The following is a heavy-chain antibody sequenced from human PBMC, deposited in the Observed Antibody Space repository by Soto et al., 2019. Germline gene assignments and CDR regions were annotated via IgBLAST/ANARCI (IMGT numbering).Heavy chain of an antibody. J-gene: IGHJ4*02. V-gene: IGHV5-51*01. CDR3: ARSPRSSPYFDY. CDR2: IYPGDHET. D-gene: IGHD6-13*01. Sequence: GESLKISCQSSGYTFSNFWIGWVRQLPGKGLEWMGIIYPGDHETRYSPSFHGKVTISADRSINTAYLQWNSLEASDTAFYFCARSPRSSPYFDYWGQGALVTVLL. CDR1: GYTFSNFW.